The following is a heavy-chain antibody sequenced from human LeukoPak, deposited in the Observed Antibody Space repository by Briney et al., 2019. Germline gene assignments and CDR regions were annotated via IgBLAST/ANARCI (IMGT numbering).Heavy chain of an antibody. CDR1: EFTFSNYV. CDR2: IRQSGDIT. CDR3: VRRGGSDGWGAFDI. D-gene: IGHD5-24*01. J-gene: IGHJ3*02. Sequence: GGSLRLSCAASEFTFSNYVMNWVRQAPGKGLEWVSSIRQSGDITYYADSVKGRFTISRDNSKNSLSLQMNSLSREDTAIYYCVRRGGSDGWGAFDIWGQGTVVSVSS. V-gene: IGHV3-23*01.